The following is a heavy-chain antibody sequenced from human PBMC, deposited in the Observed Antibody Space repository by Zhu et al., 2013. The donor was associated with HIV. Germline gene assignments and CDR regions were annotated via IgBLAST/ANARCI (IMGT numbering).Heavy chain of an antibody. CDR2: IIPIFGTA. J-gene: IGHJ6*02. V-gene: IGHV1-69*06. CDR3: ASSAAGNRQGYYYYYYGMDV. CDR1: GYTFTGYY. Sequence: QVQLVQSGAEVKKPGASVKVSCKASGYTFTGYYIHWVRQAPGQGPEWMGGIIPIFGTANYAQKFQGRVTITADKSTSTAYMELSSLRSEDTAVYYCASSAAGNRQGYYYYYYGMDVWGQGTTVTVSS. D-gene: IGHD6-13*01.